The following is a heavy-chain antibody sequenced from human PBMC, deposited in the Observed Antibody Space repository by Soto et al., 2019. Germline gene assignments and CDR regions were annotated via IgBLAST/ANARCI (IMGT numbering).Heavy chain of an antibody. Sequence: PGGSLRLCCAASGFTFSSYAMSWVRQAPGKGLEWVSAISGSGGSTYYADSVKGRFTISRDNSKNTLYLQMNSLRAEDTAVYYCAKDPRYCSGGSCGAWGQGTLVTVSS. CDR3: AKDPRYCSGGSCGA. CDR1: GFTFSSYA. V-gene: IGHV3-23*01. D-gene: IGHD2-15*01. CDR2: ISGSGGST. J-gene: IGHJ5*02.